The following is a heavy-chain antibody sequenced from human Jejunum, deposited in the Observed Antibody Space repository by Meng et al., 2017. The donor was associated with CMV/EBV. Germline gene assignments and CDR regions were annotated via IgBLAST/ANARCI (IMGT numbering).Heavy chain of an antibody. CDR3: AREADGATFDY. D-gene: IGHD1-26*01. V-gene: IGHV1-18*01. CDR1: GYTFTSYG. Sequence: VQRCQSGAEGKKPGASLKCSCKASGYTFTSYGISWVRQAPGQGLEWMGWISGYNGNTNYAQKLQGRVTMTTDTSTSTAYMELRSLRSDDTAVYYCAREADGATFDYWGQGTLVTVSS. J-gene: IGHJ4*02. CDR2: ISGYNGNT.